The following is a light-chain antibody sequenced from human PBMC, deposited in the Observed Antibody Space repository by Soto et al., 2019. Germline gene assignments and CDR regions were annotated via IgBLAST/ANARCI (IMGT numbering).Light chain of an antibody. V-gene: IGKV3-20*01. Sequence: IVSTQSPGTRSLSPGEKATLYCMASQSVSSNYLAWYQQQPGQAPRLLIYGASSRATDIPDTFSGSGSGTDLTVTISRLEPEEFAVDYEAQYAKSPYTFGQGTKLE. CDR2: GAS. J-gene: IGKJ2*01. CDR3: AQYAKSPYT. CDR1: QSVSSNY.